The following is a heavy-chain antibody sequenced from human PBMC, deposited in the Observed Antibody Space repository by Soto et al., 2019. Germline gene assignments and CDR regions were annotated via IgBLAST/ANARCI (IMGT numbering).Heavy chain of an antibody. CDR1: GFTFSSYG. CDR3: AKGYGSGSYFPSSRFDP. Sequence: GGSLRLSCAASGFTFSSYGMHWVRQAPGKELEWVAVISYDGSNKYYADSVKGRFTISRDNSKNTLYLQMNRLRAEDTAVYYCAKGYGSGSYFPSSRFDPWGQGTLVTVSS. J-gene: IGHJ5*02. D-gene: IGHD3-10*01. V-gene: IGHV3-30*18. CDR2: ISYDGSNK.